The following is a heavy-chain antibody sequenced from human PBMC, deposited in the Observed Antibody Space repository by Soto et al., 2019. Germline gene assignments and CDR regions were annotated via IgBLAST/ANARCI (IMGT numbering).Heavy chain of an antibody. V-gene: IGHV1-18*01. CDR3: ARDSYFFGSGSPNHMDV. Sequence: QVQLVQSGAEMRKPGASVKVSCKASGYTFSNYGITWVRQAPGQGLEWMGWISAHNGNSKYAQRLQGRVTLTTDTSTSTAYMELRSLRSDDTAVYYCARDSYFFGSGSPNHMDVWGKGTTVTVSS. J-gene: IGHJ6*03. CDR1: GYTFSNYG. D-gene: IGHD3-10*01. CDR2: ISAHNGNS.